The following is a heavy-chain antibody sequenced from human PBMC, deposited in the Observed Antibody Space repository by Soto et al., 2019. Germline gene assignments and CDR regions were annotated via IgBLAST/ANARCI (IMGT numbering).Heavy chain of an antibody. D-gene: IGHD1-1*01. J-gene: IGHJ4*02. Sequence: GESLKISCKGSGYSFTSYWISWVRQMPGKGLEWMGRIDPSDSYTNYSPSFQGNVTISADKSISTAYLQWSSLKSSHTALYYCARQTGPYYFDCWGQVTLVTVSS. CDR3: ARQTGPYYFDC. V-gene: IGHV5-10-1*01. CDR2: IDPSDSYT. CDR1: GYSFTSYW.